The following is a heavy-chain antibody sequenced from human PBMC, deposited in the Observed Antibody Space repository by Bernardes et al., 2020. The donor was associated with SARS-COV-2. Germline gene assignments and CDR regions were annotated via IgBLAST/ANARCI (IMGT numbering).Heavy chain of an antibody. J-gene: IGHJ4*02. CDR3: ATSGRYYDYGGGFPFDY. CDR1: GFTFDYYA. Sequence: GGSLRLSCAASGFTFDYYAMAWVRLVPGKGLEWVSAVSGSGGSAYYADSVKGRFTISRDNSKKILYLQMNSLRAGDTALYYCATSGRYYDYGGGFPFDYWGQGTLVTVSS. V-gene: IGHV3-23*01. CDR2: VSGSGGSA. D-gene: IGHD3-3*01.